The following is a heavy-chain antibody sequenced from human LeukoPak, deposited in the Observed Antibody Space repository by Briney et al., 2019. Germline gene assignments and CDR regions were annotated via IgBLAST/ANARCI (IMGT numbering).Heavy chain of an antibody. CDR3: ANLYSSGWNGIDY. CDR1: GFTFSSYS. J-gene: IGHJ4*02. CDR2: ISSSSSYI. V-gene: IGHV3-21*01. D-gene: IGHD6-19*01. Sequence: PGGYLRLSCAASGFTFSSYSMNWVRQAPGKGLEWVSSISSSSSYIYYADSVKGRFTISRDNAKNSLYLQMNSLRAEDTAVYYCANLYSSGWNGIDYWGQGTLVTVSS.